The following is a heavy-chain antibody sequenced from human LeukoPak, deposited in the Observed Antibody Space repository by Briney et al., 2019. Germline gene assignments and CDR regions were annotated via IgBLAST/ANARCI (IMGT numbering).Heavy chain of an antibody. CDR2: MYTSGST. J-gene: IGHJ6*03. Sequence: SETLSLTCTASGGSISGYYWSWIRQPAGKRLEWIGRMYTSGSTNYNPSLKSRVTMSVDTSKNQFSLKLSSVTAADTAVYYCARVLVSQTGRWPKDYYYYYMDVWGKGTTVTVSS. CDR1: GGSISGYY. V-gene: IGHV4-4*07. CDR3: ARVLVSQTGRWPKDYYYYYMDV. D-gene: IGHD1-1*01.